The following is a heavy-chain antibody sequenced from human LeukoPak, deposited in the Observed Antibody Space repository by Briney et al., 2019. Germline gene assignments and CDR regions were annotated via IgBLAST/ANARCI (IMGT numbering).Heavy chain of an antibody. V-gene: IGHV3-48*01. CDR3: ARERRSSSNPNDAFDI. D-gene: IGHD6-6*01. CDR1: GFTFSSYS. CDR2: ISSTSSTI. Sequence: GGSLRLSCAASGFTFSSYSMNWVRQAPGKGLEWVSYISSTSSTIYYADSVKGRFTISRDNAKNSLYLQMNSLRAEATAVYYCARERRSSSNPNDAFDIWGQGTMVTVSS. J-gene: IGHJ3*02.